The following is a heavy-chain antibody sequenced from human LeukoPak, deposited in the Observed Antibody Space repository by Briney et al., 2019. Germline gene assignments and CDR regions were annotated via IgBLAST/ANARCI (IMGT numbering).Heavy chain of an antibody. CDR2: INWDGGIT. V-gene: IGHV3-43*01. CDR1: GFTFDDYT. D-gene: IGHD4-17*01. CDR3: AKSTTVTQRGYFDY. J-gene: IGHJ4*02. Sequence: GGSLRLSCAASGFTFDDYTMNWVRQPPGKGLEWVSRINWDGGITYYADSVKGRFTISRDNSKNTLYLQMNSLRAEDTAVYYCAKSTTVTQRGYFDYWGQGTLVTVSS.